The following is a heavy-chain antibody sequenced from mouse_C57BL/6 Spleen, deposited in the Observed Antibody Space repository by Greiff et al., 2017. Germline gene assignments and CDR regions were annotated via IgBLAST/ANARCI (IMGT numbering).Heavy chain of an antibody. V-gene: IGHV5-12*01. CDR3: ARRVYYGNYDYAMDY. CDR2: ISNGGGST. D-gene: IGHD2-1*01. J-gene: IGHJ4*01. Sequence: DVMLVESGGGLVQPGGSLKLSCAASGFTFSDYYMYWVRQTPEKRLEWVAYISNGGGSTYYPEPVKGRFTFSRDHANNTLYLQLSRLKSDDTAMYYGARRVYYGNYDYAMDYWGQGTSVTVSS. CDR1: GFTFSDYY.